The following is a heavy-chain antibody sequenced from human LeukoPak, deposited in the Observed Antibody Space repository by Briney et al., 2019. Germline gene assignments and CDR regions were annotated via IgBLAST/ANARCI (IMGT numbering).Heavy chain of an antibody. CDR3: ARRYNWNYVAFDI. D-gene: IGHD1-7*01. V-gene: IGHV5-51*01. J-gene: IGHJ3*02. Sequence: GEPLKISCKGSGYSFTSYWIGWVRQMPGKGLEWMGIIYPGDSDTRYSPSFQGQVTISADKSISTAYLQWSSLKASDTAMYYCARRYNWNYVAFDIWGQGTMVTVSS. CDR2: IYPGDSDT. CDR1: GYSFTSYW.